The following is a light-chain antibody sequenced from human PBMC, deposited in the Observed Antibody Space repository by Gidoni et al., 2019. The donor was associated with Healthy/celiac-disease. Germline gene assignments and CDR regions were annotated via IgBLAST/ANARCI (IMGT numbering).Light chain of an antibody. CDR1: QSSSSW. CDR2: KAS. CDR3: QQDNSYSRT. V-gene: IGKV1-5*03. J-gene: IGKJ1*01. Sequence: DIPMTQSPSTLSASVGDRVTSTCRASQSSSSWLAWYQQKPGKAPKLLIYKASSLESGVPSRFSGSGSGTEFTLTISSLQPDDFATYYCQQDNSYSRTFXQXTKVEIK.